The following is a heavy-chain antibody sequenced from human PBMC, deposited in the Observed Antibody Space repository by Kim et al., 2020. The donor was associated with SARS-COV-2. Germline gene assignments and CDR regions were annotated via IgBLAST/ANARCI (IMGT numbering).Heavy chain of an antibody. D-gene: IGHD3-22*01. J-gene: IGHJ4*02. Sequence: AQTFQGRVTMTRDTSTSTVYMELSSLRSEDTAVYYCAREYYYDSSGYLSYWGQGTLVTVSS. V-gene: IGHV1-46*01. CDR3: AREYYYDSSGYLSY.